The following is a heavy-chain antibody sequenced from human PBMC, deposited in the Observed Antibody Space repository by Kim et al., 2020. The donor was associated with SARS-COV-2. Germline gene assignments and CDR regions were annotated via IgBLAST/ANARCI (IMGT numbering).Heavy chain of an antibody. Sequence: GGSLRLSCAASGFTFSSYEMNWVRQAPGKGLEWVAYISSSGSTTIYNADSVKGRFTISRDNAKDSLYLQMNSLRGDDTGVYYCARVPRLNWKMGYWDQGT. D-gene: IGHD1-20*01. CDR3: ARVPRLNWKMGY. CDR1: GFTFSSYE. J-gene: IGHJ4*02. V-gene: IGHV3-48*03. CDR2: ISSSGSTTI.